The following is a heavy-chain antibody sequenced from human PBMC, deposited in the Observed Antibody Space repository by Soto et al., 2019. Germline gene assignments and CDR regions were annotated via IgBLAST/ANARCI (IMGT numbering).Heavy chain of an antibody. Sequence: QVQLVESWAEVKQPGSSVKVSCKASGVTFNNSTVNWVRQAPGQGLEWMGRFTPILGVANNAQKFQGRLTLSVEKSTSTAYMELSSLRSEDTAVYYCARPSTTATGGVEHWGLGSMIIVSS. J-gene: IGHJ4*02. D-gene: IGHD2-8*02. V-gene: IGHV1-69*02. CDR3: ARPSTTATGGVEH. CDR2: FTPILGVA. CDR1: GVTFNNST.